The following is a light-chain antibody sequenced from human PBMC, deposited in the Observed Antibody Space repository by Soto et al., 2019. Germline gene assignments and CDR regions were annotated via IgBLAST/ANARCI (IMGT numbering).Light chain of an antibody. Sequence: QSVLTQPASVSGSPGQSITISCTGTSSDVGGYNYVSWYQHHPGKAPKLMIFDVSNRPSGVSNRFSGSKSSNTASQTISGLQPEVEADYYCSSYTTSNTRQIVFGTGTRSPS. CDR3: SSYTTSNTRQIV. CDR1: SSDVGGYNY. CDR2: DVS. V-gene: IGLV2-14*03. J-gene: IGLJ1*01.